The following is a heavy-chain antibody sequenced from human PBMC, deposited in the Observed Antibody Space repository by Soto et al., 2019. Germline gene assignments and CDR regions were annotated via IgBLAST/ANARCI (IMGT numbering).Heavy chain of an antibody. Sequence: SETLSLTCTVSGGSISSGGYYWSWIRQHPGKGLEWIGYIYYSGSTYYNPSLKSRVTISVDTSKNQFSLKLSSVTAAGTAVYYCARGEYDILTGYSYFDYWGQGTLVTVSS. J-gene: IGHJ4*02. CDR3: ARGEYDILTGYSYFDY. CDR1: GGSISSGGYY. CDR2: IYYSGST. D-gene: IGHD3-9*01. V-gene: IGHV4-31*03.